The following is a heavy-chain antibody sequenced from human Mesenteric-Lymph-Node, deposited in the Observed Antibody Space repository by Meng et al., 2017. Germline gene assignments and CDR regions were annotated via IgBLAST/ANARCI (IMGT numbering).Heavy chain of an antibody. Sequence: GESLKISCAASGFTFSNYWMSWVRQAPGKGLEWVANIKLDGSEKNYVDSVKGRFTIYRDNAKNSLFLQMNSLRAEDTAVYYCARGSGSSSHGRPVDYWGQGTLVTVSS. J-gene: IGHJ4*02. D-gene: IGHD6-13*01. CDR3: ARGSGSSSHGRPVDY. CDR1: GFTFSNYW. CDR2: IKLDGSEK. V-gene: IGHV3-7*01.